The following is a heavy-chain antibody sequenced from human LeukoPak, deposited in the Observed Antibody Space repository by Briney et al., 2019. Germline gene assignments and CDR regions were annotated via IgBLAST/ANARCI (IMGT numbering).Heavy chain of an antibody. J-gene: IGHJ3*02. Sequence: PGGSLRLSRVVSAFSVSSNYMSWVRQAPGKGLEWVSIIFSGGSTHYADSAKGRFTISRDKSKNTLYLQMNSLRAEDTAVYYCARVLVGVMGAFDIWGQGTMVTVSS. CDR3: ARVLVGVMGAFDI. CDR2: IFSGGST. D-gene: IGHD3-16*01. CDR1: AFSVSSNY. V-gene: IGHV3-66*01.